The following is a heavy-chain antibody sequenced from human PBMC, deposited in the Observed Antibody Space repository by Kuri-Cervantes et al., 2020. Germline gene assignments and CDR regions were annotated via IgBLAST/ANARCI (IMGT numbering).Heavy chain of an antibody. J-gene: IGHJ4*02. V-gene: IGHV3-7*01. CDR3: AREGFYYERSDYRTDLDY. D-gene: IGHD3-22*01. CDR2: IKEDGNEK. Sequence: GGSLRLSCAASGFTFSSYRMCWVRQAPGKGLEWVAHIKEDGNEKFYVDSVKGRFTISRDNVQNSLYLQMNSLRADDTAVYYCAREGFYYERSDYRTDLDYWGQGTLVTVSS. CDR1: GFTFSSYR.